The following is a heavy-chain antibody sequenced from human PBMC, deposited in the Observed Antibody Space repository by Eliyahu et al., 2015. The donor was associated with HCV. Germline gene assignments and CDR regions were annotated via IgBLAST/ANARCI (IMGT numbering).Heavy chain of an antibody. CDR3: ARELLRRWLQWGWFDP. J-gene: IGHJ5*02. CDR2: INHSGST. Sequence: QVQLQQWGAGLLKPSETLSLTCAVYGGSFSGYYWSWIRQPPGKGLEWIGEINHSGSTNYNPSLKSRVTISVDTSKNQFSLKLSSVTAADTAVYYCARELLRRWLQWGWFDPWGQGTLVTVSS. V-gene: IGHV4-34*01. D-gene: IGHD5-24*01. CDR1: GGSFSGYY.